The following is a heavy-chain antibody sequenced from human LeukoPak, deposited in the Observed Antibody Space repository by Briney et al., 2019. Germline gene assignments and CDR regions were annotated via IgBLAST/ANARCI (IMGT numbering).Heavy chain of an antibody. CDR3: ARLYYDSSGYYYGAFDI. V-gene: IGHV3-21*01. J-gene: IGHJ3*02. CDR1: GFTFSSYS. CDR2: ISSSSSYI. D-gene: IGHD3-22*01. Sequence: KPGGSLRLSCAASGFTFSSYSMNWVRQAPGKGLEWVSSISSSSSYIYYADSVKGRFTISRDNAENSLYLQMNSLRAEDTAVYYCARLYYDSSGYYYGAFDIWGQGTMVTVSS.